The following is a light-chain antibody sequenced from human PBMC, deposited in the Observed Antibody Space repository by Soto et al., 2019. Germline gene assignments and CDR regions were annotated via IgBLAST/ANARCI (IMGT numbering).Light chain of an antibody. Sequence: EVVLTQSPVTLSLSPGERATLSCRASQSFRGLLAWYQQKPGQAPRLLIYDAYNRATGIPARFSGSGSGTEFTLTISSLQSEDFAVYYCQQYNNWNTFGQGTKVDIK. J-gene: IGKJ1*01. V-gene: IGKV3-15*01. CDR3: QQYNNWNT. CDR2: DAY. CDR1: QSFRGL.